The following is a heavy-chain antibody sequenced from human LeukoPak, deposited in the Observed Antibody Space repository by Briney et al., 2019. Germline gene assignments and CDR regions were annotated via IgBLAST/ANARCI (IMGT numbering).Heavy chain of an antibody. CDR3: AKGSREWELLDAFDI. D-gene: IGHD1-26*01. Sequence: GGSLRLSCAASGFTFSSYGMSCVRQAPGKGLEWVSGISGSGGRTNYADSVKGRFTISRDNAKNTLYLQMNSLRAEDTAVYYCAKGSREWELLDAFDIWGQGTMVTVSS. J-gene: IGHJ3*02. V-gene: IGHV3-23*01. CDR2: ISGSGGRT. CDR1: GFTFSSYG.